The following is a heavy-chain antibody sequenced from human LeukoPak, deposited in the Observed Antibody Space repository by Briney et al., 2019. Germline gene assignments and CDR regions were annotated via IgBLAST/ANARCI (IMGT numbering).Heavy chain of an antibody. D-gene: IGHD5-18*01. CDR1: GFTFGSHA. CDR3: ARDPVEYGYGAFDF. Sequence: PGRSLRLSCAASGFTFGSHAMHWVRLAPGTGLEWVAVISHDGINKKYADSVKGRFTFPRDNSKNTLYLQTNSLKREDTAVYYCARDPVEYGYGAFDFRGQGTRVIVSS. J-gene: IGHJ4*02. CDR2: ISHDGINK. V-gene: IGHV3-30-3*01.